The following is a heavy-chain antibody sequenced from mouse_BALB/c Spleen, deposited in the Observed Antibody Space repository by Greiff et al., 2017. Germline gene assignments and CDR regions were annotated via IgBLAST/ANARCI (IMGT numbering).Heavy chain of an antibody. CDR3: AMLDGYYWVFAY. J-gene: IGHJ3*01. CDR1: GYTFSSYW. CDR2: ILPGSGST. Sequence: QVQLQQSGAELMKPGASVKISCKATGYTFSSYWIEWVKQRPGHGLEWIGEILPGSGSTNYNEKFKGKATFTADTSSNTAYMQLSSLTSEDSAVYYCAMLDGYYWVFAYWGQGTLVTVSA. D-gene: IGHD2-3*01. V-gene: IGHV1-9*01.